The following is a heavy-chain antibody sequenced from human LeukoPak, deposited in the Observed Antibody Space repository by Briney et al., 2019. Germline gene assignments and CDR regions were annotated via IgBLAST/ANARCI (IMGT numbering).Heavy chain of an antibody. Sequence: GASVKVSCKASGGTFSSYTISWVRQAPGQGLEWMGRIIPILGIANYAQRFQGRVTITTDESTSTAYMELSSLRSEDTAVYYCADAARGYFDYWGQGTLVTVSS. J-gene: IGHJ4*02. CDR3: ADAARGYFDY. D-gene: IGHD2-15*01. CDR2: IIPILGIA. CDR1: GGTFSSYT. V-gene: IGHV1-69*02.